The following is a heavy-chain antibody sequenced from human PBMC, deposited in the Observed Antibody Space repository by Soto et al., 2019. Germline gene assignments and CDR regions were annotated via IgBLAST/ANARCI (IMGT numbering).Heavy chain of an antibody. CDR1: GFTFSDYY. CDR2: ISSSGSTI. V-gene: IGHV3-11*01. CDR3: ARIAAAGTCDY. D-gene: IGHD6-13*01. Sequence: GGFLRLSCAAPGFTFSDYYMSWIRQAPGKGLEWVSYISSSGSTIYYADSVKGRFTISRDNAKNSLYLQMNSLRAVDTAVYYCARIAAAGTCDYWGQGTLVTVSS. J-gene: IGHJ4*02.